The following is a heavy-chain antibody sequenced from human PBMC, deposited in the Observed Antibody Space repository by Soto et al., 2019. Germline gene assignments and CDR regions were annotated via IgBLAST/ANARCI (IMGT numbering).Heavy chain of an antibody. V-gene: IGHV3-15*07. CDR3: SKDPNSSGWYGYYYYYYMDV. D-gene: IGHD6-19*01. Sequence: GGSLRLSCAASGFTFSNAWINWVRQAPGKGLEWVGRIKSKTDGGTTDFAASVKGRFAISRDDSINMVFMQMNSLKTEDTAVYYFSKDPNSSGWYGYYYYYYMDVWGKGTTVTVSS. CDR1: GFTFSNAW. CDR2: IKSKTDGGTT. J-gene: IGHJ6*03.